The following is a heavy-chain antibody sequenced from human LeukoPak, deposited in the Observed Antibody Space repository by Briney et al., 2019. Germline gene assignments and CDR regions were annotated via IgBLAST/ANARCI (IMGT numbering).Heavy chain of an antibody. CDR1: GYTFTGYY. CDR3: ARDNRTTLGYCSGGSCYSLGY. J-gene: IGHJ4*02. CDR2: INPDSGGT. D-gene: IGHD2-15*01. V-gene: IGHV1-2*02. Sequence: GASVKVSCKASGYTFTGYYMHWVRQAPGQGLEWMGWINPDSGGTNYAQKFQGRVTMTRDTSISTAYMELSRLRSDDTAVYYCARDNRTTLGYCSGGSCYSLGYWGQGTLVTVSS.